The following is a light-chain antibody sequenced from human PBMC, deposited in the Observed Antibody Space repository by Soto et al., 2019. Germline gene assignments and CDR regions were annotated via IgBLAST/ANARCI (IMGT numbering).Light chain of an antibody. J-gene: IGLJ3*02. CDR3: AAWDDSLSGWV. Sequence: QSVLTQPPSASGTPGQRVTISCSGSTSSIGSNYVYWYQQLPGTAPKLLIYSNNQRPSGVPDRFSGSKSGTSASLAISGLRSEDEADYYCAAWDDSLSGWVFGGGTKVTVL. CDR1: TSSIGSNY. V-gene: IGLV1-47*02. CDR2: SNN.